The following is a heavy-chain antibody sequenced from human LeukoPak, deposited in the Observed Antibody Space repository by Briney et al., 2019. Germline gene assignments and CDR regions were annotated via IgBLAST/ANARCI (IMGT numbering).Heavy chain of an antibody. CDR1: GGSFSGYY. J-gene: IGHJ4*02. CDR3: ARRSRLHIVDAATAVAY. D-gene: IGHD2-15*01. Sequence: SETLSLTCAVYGGSFSGYYWSWFRQPPGKGLEWIGDINHSGSTNYNPSLKSRVTISLDTSKNQFSLKLSSVTAADTAVYYCARRSRLHIVDAATAVAYWGQGTLVTVSS. CDR2: INHSGST. V-gene: IGHV4-34*01.